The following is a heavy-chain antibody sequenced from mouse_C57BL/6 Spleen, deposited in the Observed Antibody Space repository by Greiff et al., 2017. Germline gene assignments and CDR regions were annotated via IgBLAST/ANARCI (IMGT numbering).Heavy chain of an antibody. CDR2: INPSSGYP. CDR3: ASGYYGSTHGD. V-gene: IGHV1-7*01. Sequence: QVQLKQSGAELAKPGASVKLSCKASGYTFTSYWMHWVKQRPGQGLEWIGYINPSSGYPKYNQKFKDKATLSADKSSSTAYMQLSILTYEDSAVYYCASGYYGSTHGDWGQGTTLTVSS. D-gene: IGHD1-1*01. CDR1: GYTFTSYW. J-gene: IGHJ2*01.